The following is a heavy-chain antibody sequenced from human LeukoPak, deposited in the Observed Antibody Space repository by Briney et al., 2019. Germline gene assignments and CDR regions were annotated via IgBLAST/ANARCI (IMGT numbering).Heavy chain of an antibody. J-gene: IGHJ5*02. CDR1: GGSISSGGYY. V-gene: IGHV4-61*08. CDR2: IYYSGST. CDR3: ARDNGDYPSVYNWFDP. Sequence: PSETLSLTCTVSGGSISSGGYYWSWIRQHPGKGLEWIGYIYYSGSTNYNPSLKSRVTISVDTSKNQFSLKLSSVTAADTAVYYCARDNGDYPSVYNWFDPWGQGTLVTVSS. D-gene: IGHD4-17*01.